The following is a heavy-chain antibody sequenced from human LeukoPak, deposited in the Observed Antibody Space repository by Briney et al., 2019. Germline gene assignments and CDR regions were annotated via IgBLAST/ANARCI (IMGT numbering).Heavy chain of an antibody. D-gene: IGHD6-13*01. J-gene: IGHJ6*03. Sequence: PGESLKISCQGSGSNFTSYWIGWVRQLPGKGLEGMGIIYPGDSDTRYSPSFQGQVTISADKSISTAYLQWSSLKASDTAMYYCARAYSSHFYYYYYMDVWGKGTTVTVSS. CDR1: GSNFTSYW. CDR2: IYPGDSDT. V-gene: IGHV5-51*01. CDR3: ARAYSSHFYYYYYMDV.